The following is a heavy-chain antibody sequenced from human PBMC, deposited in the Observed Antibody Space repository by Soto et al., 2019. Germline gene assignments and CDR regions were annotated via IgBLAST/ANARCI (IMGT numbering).Heavy chain of an antibody. CDR2: ISAYNGNT. J-gene: IGHJ6*02. V-gene: IGHV1-18*04. Sequence: ASVKVSCKASGYTFTSYGISWVRQAPGQGLEWMGWISAYNGNTNYAQKLQGRVTMTTDTSTSTAYMELRSLRSDDTAVYYCARGVGEFLDYYYGMDVWGQGTTVTVSS. CDR1: GYTFTSYG. CDR3: ARGVGEFLDYYYGMDV. D-gene: IGHD3-10*01.